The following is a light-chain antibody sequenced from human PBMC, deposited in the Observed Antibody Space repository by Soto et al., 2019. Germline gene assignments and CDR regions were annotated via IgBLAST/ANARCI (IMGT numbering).Light chain of an antibody. CDR3: QQYNTWPRT. CDR2: DAS. Sequence: EIVMTQSPATLSVSPGERATLSCRASQRVSRNLAWYQQKPGQAPRLLIYDASTRATGIPDRFSGSGSETEFTLTISSLQSEDFAVYYCQQYNTWPRTFGQGTKVDIK. CDR1: QRVSRN. V-gene: IGKV3-15*01. J-gene: IGKJ1*01.